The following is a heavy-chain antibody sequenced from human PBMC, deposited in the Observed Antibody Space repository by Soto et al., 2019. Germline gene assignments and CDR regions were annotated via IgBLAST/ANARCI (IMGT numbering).Heavy chain of an antibody. Sequence: GGSLRLSCAASGFTFSRFAMHWVRQAPGKGLEWVAIISYDGSNEYYADSVKGRFTISRDNSKNTMYLQMDSLRTDDTALYYCAREIGEWLLPDLDYWAREPWSPSPQ. J-gene: IGHJ4*02. V-gene: IGHV3-30-3*01. CDR1: GFTFSRFA. CDR2: ISYDGSNE. CDR3: AREIGEWLLPDLDY. D-gene: IGHD3-22*01.